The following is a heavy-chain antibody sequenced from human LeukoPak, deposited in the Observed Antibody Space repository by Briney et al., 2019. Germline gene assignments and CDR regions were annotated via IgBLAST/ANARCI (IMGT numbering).Heavy chain of an antibody. V-gene: IGHV1-69*13. Sequence: SVKVSCKASGGTFSSYAISWVRQAPRQGLEWMGGIIPIFGTANYAQKFQGRVTITADESTSTAYMELSSLRSEDTAVYYCARGPNDYGGKTPYYYYYYGMDVWGQGTTVTVSS. CDR3: ARGPNDYGGKTPYYYYYYGMDV. CDR1: GGTFSSYA. CDR2: IIPIFGTA. D-gene: IGHD4-23*01. J-gene: IGHJ6*02.